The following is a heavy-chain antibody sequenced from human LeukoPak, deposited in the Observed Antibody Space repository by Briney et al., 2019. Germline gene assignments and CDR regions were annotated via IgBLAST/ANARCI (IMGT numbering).Heavy chain of an antibody. CDR1: GFDFYNYM. Sequence: QPGGSLRLSCAASGFDFYNYMMHWVRQAPGKGLEWVSEISWNGDTIGYADSVKGRFLISRDNARRSLYLQMNSLRLEDTAFYYCASTYGSGSYLHSWGPGTLVTVSS. CDR2: ISWNGDTI. D-gene: IGHD3-10*01. J-gene: IGHJ4*02. CDR3: ASTYGSGSYLHS. V-gene: IGHV3-9*01.